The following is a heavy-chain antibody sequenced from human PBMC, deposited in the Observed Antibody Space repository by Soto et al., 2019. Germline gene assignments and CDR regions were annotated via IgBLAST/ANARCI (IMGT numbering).Heavy chain of an antibody. D-gene: IGHD2-15*01. CDR3: ARVGCSGGSCYYFDY. J-gene: IGHJ4*02. CDR2: IYYSGST. Sequence: QVQLQESGPGLVKPSQTLSLTCTVSGGSISSGGYYWSWIRQHPGKGLEWIGYIYYSGSTYYNPSLKSRVTISVDTSKNQCSLKLSSVTAADTAVYYCARVGCSGGSCYYFDYWGQGTLVTVSS. V-gene: IGHV4-31*03. CDR1: GGSISSGGYY.